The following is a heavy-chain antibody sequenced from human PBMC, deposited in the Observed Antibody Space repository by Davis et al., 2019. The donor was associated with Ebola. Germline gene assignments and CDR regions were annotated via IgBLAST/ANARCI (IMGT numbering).Heavy chain of an antibody. CDR1: GYTFTSYG. Sequence: SVKVSCKASGYTFTSYGISWVRQAPGQGLEWMGGIIPIFGTANYAQKFQGRVTITADKSTSTAYMELSSLRSEDTAVYYCAPGGYYYDSSGYPPGDYWGQGTLVTVSS. CDR2: IIPIFGTA. V-gene: IGHV1-69*06. CDR3: APGGYYYDSSGYPPGDY. J-gene: IGHJ4*02. D-gene: IGHD3-22*01.